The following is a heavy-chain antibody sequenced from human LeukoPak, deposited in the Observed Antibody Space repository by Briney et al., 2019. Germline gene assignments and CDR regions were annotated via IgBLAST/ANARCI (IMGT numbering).Heavy chain of an antibody. CDR2: IYTSGST. CDR3: ARSRCYNCAFDI. CDR1: GGSISSYY. D-gene: IGHD2-2*02. J-gene: IGHJ3*02. Sequence: SSETLSLTCTVSGGSISSYYWSWIRQPAGKGLEWSGRIYTSGSTNYNPSLKSRVTLSVDTSKNQISLNLTSATAADTAVYYCARSRCYNCAFDIWAKGQWSPSLQ. V-gene: IGHV4-4*07.